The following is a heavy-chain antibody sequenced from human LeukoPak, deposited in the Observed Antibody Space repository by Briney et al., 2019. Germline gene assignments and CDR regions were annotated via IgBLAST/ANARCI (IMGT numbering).Heavy chain of an antibody. V-gene: IGHV1-18*01. Sequence: ASVKVSCKASGYTFTSYGISWVRQAPGQGLEWMGWISAYNGNTNYAQKLQGRVTMTTDTSTSPAYMELRSLRSDDTAVYYCATISRIAVAGTLGAFDIWGQGTMVTVSS. D-gene: IGHD6-19*01. CDR3: ATISRIAVAGTLGAFDI. CDR2: ISAYNGNT. CDR1: GYTFTSYG. J-gene: IGHJ3*02.